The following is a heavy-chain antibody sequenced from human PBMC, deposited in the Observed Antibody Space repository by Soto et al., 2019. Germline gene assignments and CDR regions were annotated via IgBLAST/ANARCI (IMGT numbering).Heavy chain of an antibody. CDR1: GGSISSGGYS. Sequence: SETLSLTCAVSGGSISSGGYSWSWIRQPPGKGLEWIGYIYHSGSTYYNPSLKSRVTISVDRSKNQFSLKLSSVTAADTAVYYCARSSTKWPGGFDYWGQGTLVTVS. D-gene: IGHD1-1*01. J-gene: IGHJ4*02. V-gene: IGHV4-30-2*01. CDR3: ARSSTKWPGGFDY. CDR2: IYHSGST.